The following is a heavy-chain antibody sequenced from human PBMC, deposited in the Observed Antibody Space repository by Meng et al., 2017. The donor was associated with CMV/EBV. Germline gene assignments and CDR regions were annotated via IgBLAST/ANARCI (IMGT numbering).Heavy chain of an antibody. J-gene: IGHJ4*02. V-gene: IGHV4-39*07. CDR3: ARDPSLRWIDY. D-gene: IGHD4-23*01. Sequence: QSPLQGLGPGLAKPPASLSLTCTVFGGSTSSSSYYWGWIRQPPGKGLEWIGSIYYSGSTYYNPSLKSRVTISVDTSKNQFSLKLSSVTAADTAVYYCARDPSLRWIDYWGQGTLVTVSS. CDR1: GGSTSSSSYY. CDR2: IYYSGST.